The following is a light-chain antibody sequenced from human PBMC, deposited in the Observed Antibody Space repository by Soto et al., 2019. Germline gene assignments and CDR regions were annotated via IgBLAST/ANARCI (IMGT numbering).Light chain of an antibody. V-gene: IGKV3-15*01. CDR3: QQYDDWPPRLS. Sequence: EIVLTQSPATLSVSPVERATLSCRASQSVKTNLAGYQQKPGQAPRLVMYEASTRATGIPARFSGSGSKTAFTLPISSLQSEDSAVYCCQQYDDWPPRLSFGGGPKVEIK. CDR2: EAS. J-gene: IGKJ4*01. CDR1: QSVKTN.